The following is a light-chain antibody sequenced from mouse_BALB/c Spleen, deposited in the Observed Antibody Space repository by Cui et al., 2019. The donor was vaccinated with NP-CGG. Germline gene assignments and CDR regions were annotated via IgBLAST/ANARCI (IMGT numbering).Light chain of an antibody. Sequence: QAFVTQDSALPTSPGETVTLTCRSSTGAVTTSNYANWVQEKPDHLFTGLIGGTNNRVPGVPARFSGSPIGDKAALTITGAQTEDEAIYFCALWYSNHWVFGGGTKLTVL. J-gene: IGLJ1*01. CDR1: TGAVTTSNY. CDR2: GTN. CDR3: ALWYSNHWV. V-gene: IGLV1*01.